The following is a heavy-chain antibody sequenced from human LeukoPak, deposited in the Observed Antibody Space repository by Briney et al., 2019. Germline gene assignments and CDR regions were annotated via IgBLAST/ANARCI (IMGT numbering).Heavy chain of an antibody. J-gene: IGHJ4*02. CDR2: ISGTGGST. V-gene: IGHV3-23*01. CDR1: GFTFSSYA. D-gene: IGHD3-22*01. CDR3: ASLALKYYYYDSSGRWY. Sequence: GGSLRLSCAASGFTFSSYAMSWVRQAPGKGLEGVSAISGTGGSTYYADSVKGRFTISRDNSKTTLYLQMNSLRAEDTAVYYCASLALKYYYYDSSGRWYWGQGTLVTVSS.